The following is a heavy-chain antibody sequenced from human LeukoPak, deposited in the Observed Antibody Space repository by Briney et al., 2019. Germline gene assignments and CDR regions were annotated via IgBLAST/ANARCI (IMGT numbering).Heavy chain of an antibody. V-gene: IGHV3-33*01. CDR1: GFTFSSYG. CDR3: ARAGPPYCSGGSCYVPSYFDY. CDR2: IWYDGSNN. J-gene: IGHJ4*02. D-gene: IGHD2-15*01. Sequence: GGSLRLSCAASGFTFSSYGMHWVRQAPGKGLEWVAVIWYDGSNNYYADSVKGRFTISRDNSKNTLYLQMNSLRAEDTAVYYCARAGPPYCSGGSCYVPSYFDYWGQGTLVTVSS.